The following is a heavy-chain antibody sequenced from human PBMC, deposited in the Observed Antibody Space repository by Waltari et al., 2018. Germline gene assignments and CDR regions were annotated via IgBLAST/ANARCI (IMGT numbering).Heavy chain of an antibody. Sequence: QVQLVESGGGVVQPGRSLRLSCAASGFTFSSYAMHWVRQAPGKGLEWGAVISYDGSNKYYADSVKGRFTISRDNSKNTLYLQMNSLRAEDTAVYYCARESPDYSSSQDYWGQGTLVTVSS. CDR2: ISYDGSNK. CDR3: ARESPDYSSSQDY. CDR1: GFTFSSYA. D-gene: IGHD6-13*01. J-gene: IGHJ4*02. V-gene: IGHV3-30-3*01.